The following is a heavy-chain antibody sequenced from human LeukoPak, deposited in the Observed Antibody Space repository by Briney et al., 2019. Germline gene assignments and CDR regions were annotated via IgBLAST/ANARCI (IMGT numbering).Heavy chain of an antibody. J-gene: IGHJ4*02. CDR2: ISSSSSYI. Sequence: GGSLRLSCAASGFTFSRYSMNWVRQAPGKGLEWVSSISSSSSYIYYADSVKGRFTISRDNAKNSLYLQMNSLRAEDTAVYYCARGWDSSGYYYSFDYWGQGTLVTVSS. CDR1: GFTFSRYS. V-gene: IGHV3-21*01. CDR3: ARGWDSSGYYYSFDY. D-gene: IGHD3-22*01.